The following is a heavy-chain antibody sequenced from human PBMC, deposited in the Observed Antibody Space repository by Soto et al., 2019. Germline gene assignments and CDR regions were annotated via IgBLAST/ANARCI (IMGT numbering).Heavy chain of an antibody. CDR3: ATGDIVVVPADAFDI. V-gene: IGHV1-24*01. CDR2: FDPEDGET. D-gene: IGHD2-2*01. CDR1: GYTLTELS. Sequence: SVKVSCKVSGYTLTELSMHWVRQAPVKGLEWMGGFDPEDGETIYAQKFQGRVTMTEDTSTDTAYMELSSLRSEDTAVYYCATGDIVVVPADAFDIWGQGTMVTVSS. J-gene: IGHJ3*02.